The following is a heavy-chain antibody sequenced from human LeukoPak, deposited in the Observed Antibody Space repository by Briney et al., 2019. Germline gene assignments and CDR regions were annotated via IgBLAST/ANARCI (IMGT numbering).Heavy chain of an antibody. J-gene: IGHJ6*02. Sequence: SETLSLTCAVSGGSISNSYWWGWVRQPPGKGLEWIGEIYHSGSTNYNPALKSRVTISVDKSKNQFSLKMISVTAADTAVYYCARAVKTGTTGYGMDVWGQGTTVTVSS. CDR3: ARAVKTGTTGYGMDV. CDR2: IYHSGST. CDR1: GGSISNSYW. D-gene: IGHD1-7*01. V-gene: IGHV4-4*02.